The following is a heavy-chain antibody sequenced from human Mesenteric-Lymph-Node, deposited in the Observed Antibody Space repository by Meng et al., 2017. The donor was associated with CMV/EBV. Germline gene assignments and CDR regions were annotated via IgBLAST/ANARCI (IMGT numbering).Heavy chain of an antibody. Sequence: GESLKISSAASGFTFDDYAMHWVRQAPGKGLEWVSLTSWDGGSTHYADSVKGRFTISRDNSKNSLYLQMNSLRAEDTALYYCATGYCTSTTCYGAFDIWGRGTMVTVSS. J-gene: IGHJ3*02. D-gene: IGHD2-2*01. V-gene: IGHV3-43D*03. CDR2: TSWDGGST. CDR1: GFTFDDYA. CDR3: ATGYCTSTTCYGAFDI.